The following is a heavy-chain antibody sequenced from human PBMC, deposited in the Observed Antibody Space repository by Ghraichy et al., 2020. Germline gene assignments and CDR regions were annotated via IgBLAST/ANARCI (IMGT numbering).Heavy chain of an antibody. CDR3: ARAMGLLKDYYYYYGMDV. V-gene: IGHV4-34*01. J-gene: IGHJ6*02. CDR2: INHSGST. D-gene: IGHD2-15*01. Sequence: WGGVRRPPGKGVEGSGEINHSGSTNYNPSLKSRVTISVDTSKNQFSLKLSSVTAADTAVYYCARAMGLLKDYYYYYGMDVWGQGTTVTVSS.